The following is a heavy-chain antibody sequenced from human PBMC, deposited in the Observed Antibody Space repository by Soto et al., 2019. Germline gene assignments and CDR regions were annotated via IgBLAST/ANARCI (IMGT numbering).Heavy chain of an antibody. V-gene: IGHV4-59*01. J-gene: IGHJ4*02. D-gene: IGHD2-8*01. CDR3: ARTYGGYYDY. CDR1: GGSISSYY. CDR2: IYYSGST. Sequence: SETLSLTCTVSGGSISSYYWSWIRQPPGKGLEWIGYIYYSGSTNYNPSLKSRVTISVDTSKNQFSLKLSSVTAADTAVYYCARTYGGYYDYWGQGTLVTVPS.